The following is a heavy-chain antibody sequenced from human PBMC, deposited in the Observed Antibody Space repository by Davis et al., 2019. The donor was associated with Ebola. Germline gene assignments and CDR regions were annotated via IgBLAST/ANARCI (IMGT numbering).Heavy chain of an antibody. Sequence: ASVKVSCKASGYIFTSYGISWVRQAPGQVLDCMVISSGDNVNRNYAKKLQGRLTMTTDTSTSTAYMELRSLRSDDTAGDDWARETRITRGLYRSTANYYYGMDVWGQGTTVTVSS. D-gene: IGHD3-16*02. CDR1: GYIFTSYG. CDR3: ARETRITRGLYRSTANYYYGMDV. CDR2: SSGDNVNR. J-gene: IGHJ6*02. V-gene: IGHV1-18*01.